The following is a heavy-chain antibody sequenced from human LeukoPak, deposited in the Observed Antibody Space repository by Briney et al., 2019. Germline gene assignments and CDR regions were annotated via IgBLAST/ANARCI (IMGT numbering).Heavy chain of an antibody. D-gene: IGHD5-18*01. CDR2: IYYSGST. CDR1: GGSISSYY. Sequence: SETLSLTCTVSGGSISSYYWSWIRQPPGKGLERIGYIYYSGSTNYNPSLKSRVTISVDTSKNQFSLKLSSVTAADTAVYYCAREQLWGAFDIWGQGTMVTVSS. CDR3: AREQLWGAFDI. J-gene: IGHJ3*02. V-gene: IGHV4-59*01.